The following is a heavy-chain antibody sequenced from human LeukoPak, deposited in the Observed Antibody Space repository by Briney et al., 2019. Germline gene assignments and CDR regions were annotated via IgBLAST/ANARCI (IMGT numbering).Heavy chain of an antibody. CDR2: ITGSGGST. CDR3: AKDETATTFLLDY. Sequence: GGSLRLSCVASGFTFSSYGMNWVRQAPGKGLEWVSAITGSGGSTEYADSVKGRFIISRDNSKNTLYLQMNSLRADDTAVYYCAKDETATTFLLDYWGQGTLVTVSS. J-gene: IGHJ4*02. CDR1: GFTFSSYG. D-gene: IGHD4-17*01. V-gene: IGHV3-23*01.